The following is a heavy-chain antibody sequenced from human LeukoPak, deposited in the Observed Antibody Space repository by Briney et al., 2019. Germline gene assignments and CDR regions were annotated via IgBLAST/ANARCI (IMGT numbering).Heavy chain of an antibody. CDR1: GFTVSSNY. Sequence: GGSLRLSCAASGFTVSSNYMSWVRQAPGKGLEWVSVVYSGGSTYYADSVKGRFTISRDNSKNTLYLQMNSLRAEDTAVYYCARDSTVVTLGYWGQGTLVTVSS. CDR3: ARDSTVVTLGY. CDR2: VYSGGST. V-gene: IGHV3-53*01. J-gene: IGHJ4*02. D-gene: IGHD4-23*01.